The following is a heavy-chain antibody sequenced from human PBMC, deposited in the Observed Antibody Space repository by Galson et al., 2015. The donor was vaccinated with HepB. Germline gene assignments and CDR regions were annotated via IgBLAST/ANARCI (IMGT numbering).Heavy chain of an antibody. Sequence: SVKVSCKASGGTFSSYAISWVRQAPGQGLEWMGAIIPIFNKANYAQKFQGRVTITADKSTSTAYMELSSLRSEDTAVYYCATDIMGATSAFDLWGRGTLVTVSS. D-gene: IGHD1-26*01. J-gene: IGHJ2*01. CDR1: GGTFSSYA. V-gene: IGHV1-69*06. CDR3: ATDIMGATSAFDL. CDR2: IIPIFNKA.